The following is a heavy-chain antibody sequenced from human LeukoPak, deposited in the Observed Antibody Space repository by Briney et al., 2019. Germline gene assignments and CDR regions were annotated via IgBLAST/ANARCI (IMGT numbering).Heavy chain of an antibody. CDR3: AADRRSGSYDY. Sequence: SVKVSCKAAGFTFTSSAMQWVRQARGQRLEWIGWIVVGSGNTNYAQKFQERVTITRDMSTSTAYMQLSSLRAEDTAVYYCAADRRSGSYDYWGQGTLVTVSS. CDR1: GFTFTSSA. CDR2: IVVGSGNT. J-gene: IGHJ4*02. V-gene: IGHV1-58*02. D-gene: IGHD1-26*01.